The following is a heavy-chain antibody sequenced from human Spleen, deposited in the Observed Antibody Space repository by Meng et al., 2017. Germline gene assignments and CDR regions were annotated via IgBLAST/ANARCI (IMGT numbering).Heavy chain of an antibody. V-gene: IGHV4-34*01. CDR1: GGSLSDYY. D-gene: IGHD4-11*01. CDR3: ARGPTTMAHDFDY. Sequence: QWAPDLLNPSATPSLPRVVSGGSLSDYYWSRIRQPPGKGLEWIGEINHSGSTNYNPSLERRATISVDTSQNNLSLKLSSVTAAVSAVYYCARGPTTMAHDFDYWGQGTLVTVSS. CDR2: INHSGST. J-gene: IGHJ4*02.